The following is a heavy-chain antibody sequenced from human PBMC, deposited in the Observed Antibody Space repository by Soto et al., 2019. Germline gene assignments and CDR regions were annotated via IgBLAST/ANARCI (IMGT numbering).Heavy chain of an antibody. J-gene: IGHJ5*01. V-gene: IGHV3-66*03. D-gene: IGHD3-3*01. CDR3: AKLGDAVSGYFDF. CDR2: TYSTSTT. CDR1: GLNVRYNY. Sequence: EVQLVESGGGLIQLGGSLRLSCEVSGLNVRYNYMHWVRQAPGKGLEWVAVTYSTSTTYYADSVKGRFTISGDNSDRTLFLQMNSLRAEDTALYYCAKLGDAVSGYFDFWGQGTQVAVSS.